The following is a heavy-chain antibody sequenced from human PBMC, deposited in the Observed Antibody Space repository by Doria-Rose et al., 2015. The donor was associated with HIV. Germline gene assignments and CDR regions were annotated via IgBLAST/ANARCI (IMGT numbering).Heavy chain of an antibody. J-gene: IGHJ4*02. CDR3: ARARNYGFPHFFDF. CDR1: GDSISSGDSF. CDR2: ISSSGTT. Sequence: VQLQESGPGLVRPSQTLSLTCTVLGDSISSGDSFWSWIRQPPGKGPEWIGYISSSGTTYYYPSLRGRLTISLDASKNQFSLNLNSVTAADTAVYYCARARNYGFPHFFDFWGQGTLVTVSS. V-gene: IGHV4-30-4*01. D-gene: IGHD3-10*01.